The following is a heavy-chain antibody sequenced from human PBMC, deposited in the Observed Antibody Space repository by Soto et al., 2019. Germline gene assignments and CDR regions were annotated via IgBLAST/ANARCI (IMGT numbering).Heavy chain of an antibody. CDR3: ARAMITFGAGHYYYYGMGV. J-gene: IGHJ6*02. V-gene: IGHV3-33*01. CDR1: GFTFSSYG. CDR2: IWYDGSNK. Sequence: PGGSLRLSCAASGFTFSSYGMHWVRQAPGKGLEWVAVIWYDGSNKYYADSVKGRFTISRDNSKNTLYLQMNSLRAEDTAVYYCARAMITFGAGHYYYYGMGVWGQGTTVTVSS. D-gene: IGHD3-16*01.